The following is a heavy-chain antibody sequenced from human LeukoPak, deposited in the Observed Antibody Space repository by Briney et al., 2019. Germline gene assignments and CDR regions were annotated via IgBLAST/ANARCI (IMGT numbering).Heavy chain of an antibody. V-gene: IGHV5-51*01. Sequence: GESLKISCKGSGYSFTSYWIGWVRQMPGKGLEWMGIIYPGDSDTRYSPSFQGQVTISADKSISTAYLQWSSLKASDTAMYYCARHGKEAASPTSRKDWFDPWGQGTLVTVSS. D-gene: IGHD6-13*01. CDR1: GYSFTSYW. CDR3: ARHGKEAASPTSRKDWFDP. J-gene: IGHJ5*02. CDR2: IYPGDSDT.